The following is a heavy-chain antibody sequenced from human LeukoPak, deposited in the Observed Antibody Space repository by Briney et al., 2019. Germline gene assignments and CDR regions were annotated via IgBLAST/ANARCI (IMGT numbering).Heavy chain of an antibody. J-gene: IGHJ4*02. V-gene: IGHV1-2*02. CDR2: INPNSGGT. D-gene: IGHD6-13*01. CDR3: ARALSIAAADQLSHGY. CDR1: GYTFTGYY. Sequence: ASLKVSRKASGYTFTGYYMHWVRQAPGHGREWMGWINPNSGGTNYAQKLQGRVTMTRDTSISTAYIELSRVRSDDTGVYYCARALSIAAADQLSHGYWGQGTLVTVSS.